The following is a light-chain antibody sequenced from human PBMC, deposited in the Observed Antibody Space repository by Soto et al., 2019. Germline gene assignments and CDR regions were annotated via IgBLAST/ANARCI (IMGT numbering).Light chain of an antibody. CDR2: EGT. J-gene: IGLJ2*01. Sequence: SVLTQPASVSGSPGQSITISCTRSSTDFENYNLVSWYQHCPDKAPKLIIYEGTTRPSEISDRFSGSESDTTASLIIAGLQPEDEADYYCSSYAGSSARVVFGGGTKVTVL. CDR1: STDFENYNL. V-gene: IGLV2-23*01. CDR3: SSYAGSSARVV.